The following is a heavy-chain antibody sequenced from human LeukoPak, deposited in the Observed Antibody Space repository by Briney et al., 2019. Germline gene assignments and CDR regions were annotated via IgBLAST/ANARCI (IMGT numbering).Heavy chain of an antibody. J-gene: IGHJ5*02. V-gene: IGHV2-5*02. Sequence: SGPTLVNPTQTLTLTCTFSGFSLTTSGVGVGWIRHPPGKALEWLALINWDDQKVYSPSLQSRLSITKDTSKNQVVLTMTNVDPVDTATYYCAHRRDSSGYQYRYWFAPWGQGTLVTVSS. CDR2: INWDDQK. CDR1: GFSLTTSGVG. CDR3: AHRRDSSGYQYRYWFAP. D-gene: IGHD3-22*01.